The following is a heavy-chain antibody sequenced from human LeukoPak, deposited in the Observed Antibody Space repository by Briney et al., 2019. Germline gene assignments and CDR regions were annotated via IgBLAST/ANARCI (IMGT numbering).Heavy chain of an antibody. Sequence: SVKVSCKASGGTFSSYAISWVRQAPGQGLEWMGRIIPIFGTANYAQKFQGRVTITTDESTSTAYMELSSLRSEDTAVYYCARGPRVPNWFDPWGQGTLVTVSS. V-gene: IGHV1-69*05. J-gene: IGHJ5*02. CDR3: ARGPRVPNWFDP. CDR2: IIPIFGTA. D-gene: IGHD3-10*01. CDR1: GGTFSSYA.